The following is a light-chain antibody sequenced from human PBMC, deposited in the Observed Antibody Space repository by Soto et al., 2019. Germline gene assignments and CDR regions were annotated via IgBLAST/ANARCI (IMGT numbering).Light chain of an antibody. Sequence: DIQMTQSPSTLSASVGDRVTITCRASQSISTWLAWYQQKPGKAPKLLIYDASSLESGVPSRFSGSGSGTEFTLTINSLQPDDFATYSCQQHNSYFYTFGQGTTLEIK. V-gene: IGKV1-5*01. CDR2: DAS. CDR3: QQHNSYFYT. J-gene: IGKJ2*01. CDR1: QSISTW.